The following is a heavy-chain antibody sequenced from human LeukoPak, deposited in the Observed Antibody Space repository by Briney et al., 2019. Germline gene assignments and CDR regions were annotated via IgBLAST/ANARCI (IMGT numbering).Heavy chain of an antibody. V-gene: IGHV3-30-3*01. Sequence: GGSLRLSCAASGFTFSSYAMHWVRQAPGKGLEWVAVISYDGSNKYYADSVKGRFTISRDNSKNTLYLQMNSLRAEDTAVYYCAKDQAWGEYSGYDFDYWGQGTLVTVSS. CDR3: AKDQAWGEYSGYDFDY. CDR2: ISYDGSNK. J-gene: IGHJ4*02. CDR1: GFTFSSYA. D-gene: IGHD5-12*01.